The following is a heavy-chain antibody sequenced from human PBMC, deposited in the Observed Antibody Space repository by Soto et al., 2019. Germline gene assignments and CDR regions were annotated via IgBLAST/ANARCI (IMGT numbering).Heavy chain of an antibody. CDR3: AKEPRWGSSSNWFDP. D-gene: IGHD6-6*01. CDR2: ISGSGGST. CDR1: VFTFSSYA. J-gene: IGHJ5*02. V-gene: IGHV3-23*01. Sequence: GGSLRLSCAASVFTFSSYAMSWVRQAPGKGLEWVSAISGSGGSTYYADSVKGRFTISRDNSKNTLYLQMNSLRAEDTAVYYCAKEPRWGSSSNWFDPWGQGTLVTVSS.